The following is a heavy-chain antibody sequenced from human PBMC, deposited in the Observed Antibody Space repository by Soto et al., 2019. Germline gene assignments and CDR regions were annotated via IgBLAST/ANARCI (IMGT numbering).Heavy chain of an antibody. V-gene: IGHV3-11*06. CDR1: GFTFSDYY. J-gene: IGHJ6*02. Sequence: GGSLRLSCVGSGFTFSDYYMSWIRQAPGKGLEWISNIHSHSRSTEYADSVQGRFTVSRDNAKNSLYLQMNGLRAEDTAVYYCARVRIVVVTTYPGDYYGMDVWGQGTTVTVSS. CDR2: IHSHSRST. D-gene: IGHD2-21*02. CDR3: ARVRIVVVTTYPGDYYGMDV.